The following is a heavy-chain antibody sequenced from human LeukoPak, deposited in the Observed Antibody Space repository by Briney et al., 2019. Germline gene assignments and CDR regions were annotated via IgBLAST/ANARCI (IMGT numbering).Heavy chain of an antibody. CDR1: GYTFTTYD. J-gene: IGHJ2*01. D-gene: IGHD1-26*01. CDR3: ARENFSGSYASYFDL. CDR2: ISAYNGNT. V-gene: IGHV1-18*01. Sequence: ASVKVSCKTSGYTFTTYDINWVRQAPGQGLEWMGWISAYNGNTNYAQKLQGRVTMTTDTSTSTAYMELRSLRSDDTAVYYCARENFSGSYASYFDLWGRGTLVTVSS.